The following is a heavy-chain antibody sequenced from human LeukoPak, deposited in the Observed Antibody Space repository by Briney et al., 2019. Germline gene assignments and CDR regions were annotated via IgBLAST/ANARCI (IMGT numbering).Heavy chain of an antibody. V-gene: IGHV1-24*01. CDR2: FDPEDGET. Sequence: ASVKVSCKVSGHTLTELSMHWVRQAPGKGLEWMGGFDPEDGETIYAQKFQGRVTMTEDTSTDTAYMELSSLRSEDAAVYYCARDPTGDYVFDYWGQGTLVTVSS. CDR1: GHTLTELS. D-gene: IGHD4-17*01. J-gene: IGHJ4*02. CDR3: ARDPTGDYVFDY.